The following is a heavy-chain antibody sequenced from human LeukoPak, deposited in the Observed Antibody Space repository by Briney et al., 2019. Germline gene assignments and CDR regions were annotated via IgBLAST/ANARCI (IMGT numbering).Heavy chain of an antibody. Sequence: PSETLSLTCAVSGYSIRSGHYWGWIRQFPGKGLEWIGSISHSGITEYNPSLKSRVTLSVDTSKNQFSLQLRSVTAADRALYYCARSGDYIKEGFDYWGQGTQVTVSS. CDR1: GYSIRSGHY. D-gene: IGHD3-22*01. CDR2: ISHSGIT. J-gene: IGHJ4*02. V-gene: IGHV4-38-2*01. CDR3: ARSGDYIKEGFDY.